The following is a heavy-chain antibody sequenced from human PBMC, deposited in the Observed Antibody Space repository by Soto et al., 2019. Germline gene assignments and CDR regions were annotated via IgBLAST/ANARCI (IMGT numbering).Heavy chain of an antibody. CDR2: ISGSGGST. Sequence: GGSLRLSCAASGFTFSSYAMSWVRQAPGKGLEWVSAISGSGGSTYYADSVKGRFTISRDNSKNTLYLQMNSLRAEDTAVYYCAKDLPREAWSDSSGWYFDYWGQGTLVTVSS. V-gene: IGHV3-23*01. CDR1: GFTFSSYA. CDR3: AKDLPREAWSDSSGWYFDY. J-gene: IGHJ4*02. D-gene: IGHD6-19*01.